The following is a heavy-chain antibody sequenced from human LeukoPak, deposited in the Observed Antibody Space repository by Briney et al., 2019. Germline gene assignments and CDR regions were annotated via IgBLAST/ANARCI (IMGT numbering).Heavy chain of an antibody. Sequence: SETLSLTCTVSGGSISSSSYYWGWIRQPPGKGLEWIGSIYYSGSTYYNPSLKSRVTISVDTSKNQFSLKLSSVTAADTAVYYCARDLYGSGGIRRVDVWGQGTTVTVSS. CDR1: GGSISSSSYY. V-gene: IGHV4-39*07. J-gene: IGHJ6*02. D-gene: IGHD3-10*01. CDR3: ARDLYGSGGIRRVDV. CDR2: IYYSGST.